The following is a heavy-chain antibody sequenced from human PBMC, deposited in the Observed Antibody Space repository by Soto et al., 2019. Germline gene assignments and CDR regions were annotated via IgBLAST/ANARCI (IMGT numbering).Heavy chain of an antibody. D-gene: IGHD2-15*01. CDR2: IYYRGNT. J-gene: IGHJ4*02. V-gene: IGHV4-39*02. Sequence: SETLSLTCTVSGGSISSSSYYWGWIRQPPGKGLEWIGSIYYRGNTYYNPSLKSRVTISVDTSKNQFSLKLSSVTAADTAVYYCAREGGGYCSGGSCQVDYWGQGNLVTVSS. CDR3: AREGGGYCSGGSCQVDY. CDR1: GGSISSSSYY.